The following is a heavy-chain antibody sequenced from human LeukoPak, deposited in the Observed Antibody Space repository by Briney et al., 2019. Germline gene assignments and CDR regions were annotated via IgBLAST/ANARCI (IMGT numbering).Heavy chain of an antibody. CDR1: GGTFSSYA. Sequence: SVKVSCKASGGTFSSYAISWVRQAPGQGLEWMGGIIPIFGTANYAQKFQGRVTITADESTSTAYMELSSLSSEGTAVYYCARRGDYGGINFDYWGQGTLVTVSS. CDR2: IIPIFGTA. CDR3: ARRGDYGGINFDY. J-gene: IGHJ4*02. V-gene: IGHV1-69*13. D-gene: IGHD4-23*01.